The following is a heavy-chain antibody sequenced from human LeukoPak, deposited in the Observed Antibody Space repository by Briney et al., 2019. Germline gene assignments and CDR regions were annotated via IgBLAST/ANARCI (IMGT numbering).Heavy chain of an antibody. CDR2: IYNSGST. D-gene: IGHD3-10*01. Sequence: SQTLSLTCTVSGDSISSGGYFWNWIRQHPVKGLEWLGNIYNSGSTDYNPSLISRLTISLDTSKNQFSLRLSSVTAADTAVYYCARGVEFGDYVDYWGQGTLVTVSS. V-gene: IGHV4-31*03. J-gene: IGHJ4*02. CDR3: ARGVEFGDYVDY. CDR1: GDSISSGGYF.